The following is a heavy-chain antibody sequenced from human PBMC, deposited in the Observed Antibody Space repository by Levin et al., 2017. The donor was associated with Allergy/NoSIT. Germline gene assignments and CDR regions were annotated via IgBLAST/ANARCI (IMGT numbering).Heavy chain of an antibody. J-gene: IGHJ4*02. CDR2: INHSGST. CDR1: GGSFSGYY. V-gene: IGHV4-34*01. Sequence: SETLSLTCAVYGGSFSGYYWSWIRQPPGKGLEWIGEINHSGSTNYNPSLKSRVTISVDTSKNQFSLKLSSVTAADTAVYYCARRASVRGVISDYWGQGTLVTVSS. D-gene: IGHD3-10*01. CDR3: ARRASVRGVISDY.